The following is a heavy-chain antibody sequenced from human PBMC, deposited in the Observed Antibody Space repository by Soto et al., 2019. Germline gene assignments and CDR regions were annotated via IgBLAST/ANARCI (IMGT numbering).Heavy chain of an antibody. V-gene: IGHV3-23*01. J-gene: IGHJ6*02. CDR2: ISGSGGST. D-gene: IGHD4-4*01. CDR1: GFTFSSYA. CDR3: AKDMLLQLSYYYYYGMDV. Sequence: GGSLRLSCAASGFTFSSYAMSWVRQAPGKGLEWVSAISGSGGSTYYADSVKGRFTISRDNSKNTPYLQMNSLRAEDTAVYYCAKDMLLQLSYYYYYGMDVWGQGTTVTVSS.